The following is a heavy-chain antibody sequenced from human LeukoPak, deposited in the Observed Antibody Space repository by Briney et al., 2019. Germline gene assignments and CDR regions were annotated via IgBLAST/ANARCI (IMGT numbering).Heavy chain of an antibody. V-gene: IGHV1-2*06. Sequence: ASVKVSCKASGCTFTGYYMHWVRQAPGQGLEWMGRINPNSGGTNYAQKFQGRVTMTRATSISTAYRELSRLRSDDKAVCYCGTAPEVEFGEYFDPWGQGTLVTVSS. J-gene: IGHJ5*02. CDR3: GTAPEVEFGEYFDP. CDR1: GCTFTGYY. D-gene: IGHD3-10*01. CDR2: INPNSGGT.